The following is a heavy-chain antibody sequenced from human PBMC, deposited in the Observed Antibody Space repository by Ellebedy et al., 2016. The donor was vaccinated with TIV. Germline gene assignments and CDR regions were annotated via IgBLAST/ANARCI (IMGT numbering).Heavy chain of an antibody. J-gene: IGHJ6*02. V-gene: IGHV3-13*01. Sequence: GGSLRLSXAASGFTFSSYDMHWVRQATGKGLEWVSAIGTAGDTYYPGSVKGRFTISRENAKNSLYLQMNSLRAGDTAVYYCARVFRYSSGWYGMDVWGQGTTVTVSS. D-gene: IGHD6-19*01. CDR2: IGTAGDT. CDR1: GFTFSSYD. CDR3: ARVFRYSSGWYGMDV.